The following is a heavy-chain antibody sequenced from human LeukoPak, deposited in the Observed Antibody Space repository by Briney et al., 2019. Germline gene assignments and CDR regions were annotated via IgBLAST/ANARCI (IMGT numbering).Heavy chain of an antibody. CDR3: ARGEMATTPFDY. V-gene: IGHV4-59*01. CDR1: GGSISSYY. CDR2: IYYSGST. J-gene: IGHJ4*02. Sequence: SETLSLTCTVSGGSISSYYWSWIQQPPGKGLEWIGYIYYSGSTNYNPSLKSRVTISVDTSKNQFSLKLSSVTAADTAVYYCARGEMATTPFDYWGQGTLVTVSS. D-gene: IGHD5-24*01.